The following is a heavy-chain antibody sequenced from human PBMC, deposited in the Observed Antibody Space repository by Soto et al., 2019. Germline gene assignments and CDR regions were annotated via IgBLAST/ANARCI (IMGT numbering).Heavy chain of an antibody. CDR2: IYSAGSA. J-gene: IGHJ4*02. CDR3: AKADDSSGYYYVTTDY. CDR1: GFTVSSYH. V-gene: IGHV3-66*01. Sequence: GGSLRLSCAASGFTVSSYHMSWVRQAPGKGLEWVSIIYSAGSADFADSVKGRFTISRDNSKNTLYLQMNSLRAEDTAVYYCAKADDSSGYYYVTTDYWGQGTLVTVSS. D-gene: IGHD3-22*01.